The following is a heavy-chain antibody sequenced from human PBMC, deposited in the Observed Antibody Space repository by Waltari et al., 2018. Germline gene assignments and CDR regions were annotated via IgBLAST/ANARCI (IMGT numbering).Heavy chain of an antibody. CDR2: FDPEDGET. CDR3: ATDVISSSWYGGDY. V-gene: IGHV1-24*01. D-gene: IGHD6-13*01. J-gene: IGHJ4*02. Sequence: QVQLVQSGAEAKKPGAPVKVSCKASGSTLTELSLHWVRQAPGKGLEWMGVFDPEDGETIYAQKFQGRVTMTEDTSTDTAYMELSSLRSEDTAVYYCATDVISSSWYGGDYWGQGTLVTVSS. CDR1: GSTLTELS.